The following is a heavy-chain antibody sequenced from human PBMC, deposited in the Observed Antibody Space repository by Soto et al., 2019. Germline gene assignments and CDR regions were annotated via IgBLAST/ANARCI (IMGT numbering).Heavy chain of an antibody. D-gene: IGHD6-13*01. Sequence: GGSLRLSCAASGFTFSSYAMHWVRQAPGKGLEWVAVISYDGSNKYYADSVKGRFTISRDNSKNTLYLQMNSLRAEDTAVYYCARETIMVSSSFNYFDFWGQGALVTVSS. J-gene: IGHJ4*02. CDR1: GFTFSSYA. CDR3: ARETIMVSSSFNYFDF. CDR2: ISYDGSNK. V-gene: IGHV3-30-3*01.